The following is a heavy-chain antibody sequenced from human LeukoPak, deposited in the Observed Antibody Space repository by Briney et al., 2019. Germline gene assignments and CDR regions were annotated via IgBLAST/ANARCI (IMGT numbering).Heavy chain of an antibody. V-gene: IGHV3-7*01. J-gene: IGHJ4*02. CDR3: ARDQGGALDY. Sequence: PGGSQRLSCAASGFTFSDYWMAWVRQSPGKGLEWVANIKQDGNERNYVDSVRGRFTISRDNAKSSLFLQMPSLRVDDTAVYYCARDQGGALDYWGQGSLVTVSS. D-gene: IGHD4-17*01. CDR1: GFTFSDYW. CDR2: IKQDGNER.